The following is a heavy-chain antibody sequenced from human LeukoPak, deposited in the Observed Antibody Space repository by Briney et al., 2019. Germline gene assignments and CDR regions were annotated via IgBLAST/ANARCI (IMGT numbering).Heavy chain of an antibody. D-gene: IGHD2-15*01. CDR3: ARACSGGSCFDY. V-gene: IGHV3-7*04. CDR1: GFTFSNNW. Sequence: GGSLRLSCAASGFTFSNNWMSWVRQAPGKGLEWVGNMNQDGSEKYFVDSVKGRLTISRDNAKSSSYLQMNSLRAEDTAVYYCARACSGGSCFDYWGQGTLVTVSS. J-gene: IGHJ4*02. CDR2: MNQDGSEK.